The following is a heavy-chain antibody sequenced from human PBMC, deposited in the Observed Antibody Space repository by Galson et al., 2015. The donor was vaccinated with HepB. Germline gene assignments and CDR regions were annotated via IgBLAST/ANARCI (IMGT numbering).Heavy chain of an antibody. J-gene: IGHJ4*02. CDR2: ISYDGSNK. CDR1: GFTFSSYA. V-gene: IGHV3-30*04. D-gene: IGHD6-6*01. Sequence: SLRLSCAASGFTFSSYAMHWVRQAPGKGLEWVAVISYDGSNKYYADSVKGRFTISRDNSKNTLYLQMNSLRAEDTAVYYCAREYSSSGYYFDYWGQGTLVTVSS. CDR3: AREYSSSGYYFDY.